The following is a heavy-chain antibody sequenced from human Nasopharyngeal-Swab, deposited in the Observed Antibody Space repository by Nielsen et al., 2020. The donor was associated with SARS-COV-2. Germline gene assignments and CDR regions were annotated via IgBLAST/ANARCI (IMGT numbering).Heavy chain of an antibody. CDR3: ARVYCTNGVCYGLDYYYYYGMDV. Sequence: WVRQAPGQGLEWMGWINTNTGNPTYAQGFTGRFVFSLDTSVSTAYLQISSLKAEDTAVYCCARVYCTNGVCYGLDYYYYYGMDVWGQGTTVTVSS. D-gene: IGHD2-8*01. V-gene: IGHV7-4-1*02. CDR2: INTNTGNP. J-gene: IGHJ6*02.